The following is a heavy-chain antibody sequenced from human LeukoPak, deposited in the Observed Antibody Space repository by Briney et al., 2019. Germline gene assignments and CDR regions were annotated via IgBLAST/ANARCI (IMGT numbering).Heavy chain of an antibody. D-gene: IGHD6-13*01. Sequence: PGGSLRLSCAASGFTFSSYAMSWVRQAPGKGLEWVANIKQDGSEKYYVDSVKGRFTISRDNAKNSLDLQMNSLRAEDRAVYYCARADRIAAAGTFDYWGQGTLVTVSS. CDR2: IKQDGSEK. CDR3: ARADRIAAAGTFDY. V-gene: IGHV3-7*01. J-gene: IGHJ4*02. CDR1: GFTFSSYA.